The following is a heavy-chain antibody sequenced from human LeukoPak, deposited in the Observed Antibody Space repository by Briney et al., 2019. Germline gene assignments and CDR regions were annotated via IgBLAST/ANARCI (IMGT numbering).Heavy chain of an antibody. J-gene: IGHJ4*02. D-gene: IGHD4-17*01. CDR1: GFTFSSYG. CDR2: ISYDGSNK. V-gene: IGHV3-30*18. CDR3: AQNNDYGAPYYFDY. Sequence: GGSLRLSCAASGFTFSSYGMHWVRQAPGKGLEWVAVISYDGSNKYYADSVKGRFTISRDNSKNTLYLQMNSLRAEDTAVYYCAQNNDYGAPYYFDYWGQGTLVTVSS.